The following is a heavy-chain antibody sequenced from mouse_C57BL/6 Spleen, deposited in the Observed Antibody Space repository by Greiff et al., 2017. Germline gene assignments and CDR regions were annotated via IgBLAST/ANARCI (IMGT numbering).Heavy chain of an antibody. D-gene: IGHD2-10*02. Sequence: EVKLVESGPGLVKPSQSLSLTCSVTGYSITSGYYWNWIRQFPGNNLELMGYISYDGSNNYNPSLKNRITITLDTSKNKLFLKLNSVTTEDTATYYCASDLGGMDWYFDVWGTGTTGTVSS. CDR1: GYSITSGYY. CDR2: ISYDGSN. J-gene: IGHJ1*03. V-gene: IGHV3-6*01. CDR3: ASDLGGMDWYFDV.